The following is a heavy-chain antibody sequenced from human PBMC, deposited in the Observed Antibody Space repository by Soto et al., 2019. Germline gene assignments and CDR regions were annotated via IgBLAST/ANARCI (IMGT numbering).Heavy chain of an antibody. V-gene: IGHV3-30*18. CDR1: GFTFGGYT. J-gene: IGHJ5*02. D-gene: IGHD3-3*01. CDR2: ISYDGSNK. CDR3: AKAAGFGDLIPENWFDP. Sequence: PGGSLRLSCAASGFTFGGYTMHWVRQAPGKGLEWVAVISYDGSNKYYADSVKGRFTISRDNSKNTLYLQMNSLRAEDTAVYYCAKAAGFGDLIPENWFDPWGQGTLVTVSS.